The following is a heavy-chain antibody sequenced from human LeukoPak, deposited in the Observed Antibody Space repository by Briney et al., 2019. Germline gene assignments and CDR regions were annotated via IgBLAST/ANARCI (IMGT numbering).Heavy chain of an antibody. CDR1: GFILSSYA. D-gene: IGHD2-8*01. CDR2: ISGSGGST. Sequence: GGSLRLSCAASGFILSSYAMSWVRQAPGKGLEWVSTISGSGGSTYYADSVKGRFTISRDNSKNTVYLQMNSLRAEDTAVYYCAKDRSCINYVCHGVFDYWGQGTLVTVSS. J-gene: IGHJ4*02. CDR3: AKDRSCINYVCHGVFDY. V-gene: IGHV3-23*01.